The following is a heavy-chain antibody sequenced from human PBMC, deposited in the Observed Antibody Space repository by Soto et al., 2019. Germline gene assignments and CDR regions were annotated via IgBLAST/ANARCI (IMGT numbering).Heavy chain of an antibody. V-gene: IGHV1-18*01. Sequence: QVQLVQSGPEVKKPGASVNVSCKASGYTFINYAITWVRQAPVQGLEWMGWINTYNGNTNSAENLQGRATMTTDTSTHTVYMEVRSLRSDDTAVYYFAKSPRGEVATDWGQGTLVTVSS. CDR1: GYTFINYA. CDR2: INTYNGNT. J-gene: IGHJ4*02. D-gene: IGHD5-12*01. CDR3: AKSPRGEVATD.